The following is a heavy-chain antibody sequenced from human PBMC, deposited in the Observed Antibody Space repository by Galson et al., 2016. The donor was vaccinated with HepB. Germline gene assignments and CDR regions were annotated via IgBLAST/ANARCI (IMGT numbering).Heavy chain of an antibody. CDR2: AYYRSKWYH. V-gene: IGHV6-1*01. Sequence: CAISGDSVSSNNTAWSWIRQSPSRGLEWLGRAYYRSKWYHDYAVSVKSRISIKPDTSKNQLSLQLNSVTPEDAAVYYCTRRSTTSPFDTWSQGILVTVSS. J-gene: IGHJ4*02. CDR3: TRRSTTSPFDT. D-gene: IGHD1-1*01. CDR1: GDSVSSNNTA.